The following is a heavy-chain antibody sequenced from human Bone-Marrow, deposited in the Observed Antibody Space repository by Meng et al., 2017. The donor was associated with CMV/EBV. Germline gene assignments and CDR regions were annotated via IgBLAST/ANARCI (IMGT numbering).Heavy chain of an antibody. Sequence: SETLSLTCTVSGGSISSYYWSWIRQPPGKGLEWVGYIYYSGSTNYNPSLKSRVTISVDTSKNQFSRKLSSVTAADTAVYYCARARRGDYSGFDYWGQGTLVTVAS. CDR2: IYYSGST. CDR1: GGSISSYY. J-gene: IGHJ4*02. V-gene: IGHV4-59*01. CDR3: ARARRGDYSGFDY. D-gene: IGHD4-17*01.